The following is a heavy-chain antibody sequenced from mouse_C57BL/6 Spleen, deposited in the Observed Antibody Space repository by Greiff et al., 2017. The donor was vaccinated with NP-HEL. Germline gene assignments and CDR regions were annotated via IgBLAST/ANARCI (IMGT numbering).Heavy chain of an antibody. CDR3: ARELRRDYYAMDY. Sequence: QVQLKQPGAELVRPGSSVKLSCKASGYTFTSYWMDWVKQRPGQGLEWIGNIYPSDSETHYNQKFKDKATLTVDKSSSTAYMQLSSLTSEDSAVYYCARELRRDYYAMDYWGQGTSVTVSS. V-gene: IGHV1-61*01. CDR2: IYPSDSET. CDR1: GYTFTSYW. J-gene: IGHJ4*01. D-gene: IGHD2-12*01.